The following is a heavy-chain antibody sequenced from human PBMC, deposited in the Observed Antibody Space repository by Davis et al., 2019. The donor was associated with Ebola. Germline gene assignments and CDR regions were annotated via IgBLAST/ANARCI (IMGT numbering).Heavy chain of an antibody. J-gene: IGHJ6*04. Sequence: GESLKISCAGSKFTFSDYWMSWVRQAPGKGLEWVAVISYDGSNKYYADSVKGRFTISRDNSKNTLYLQMNSLRAEDTAVYYCARDGTRIGTFCSGGSCYSPGMNVWGKGTTVTVSS. D-gene: IGHD2-15*01. CDR1: KFTFSDYW. V-gene: IGHV3-30-3*01. CDR2: ISYDGSNK. CDR3: ARDGTRIGTFCSGGSCYSPGMNV.